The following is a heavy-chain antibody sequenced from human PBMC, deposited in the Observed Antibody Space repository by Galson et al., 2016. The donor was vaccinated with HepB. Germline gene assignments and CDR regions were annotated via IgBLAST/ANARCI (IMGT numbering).Heavy chain of an antibody. CDR1: GGSISDNSW. J-gene: IGHJ4*02. CDR2: IYQTGTA. D-gene: IGHD1-26*01. Sequence: SETLSLTCAVSGGSISDNSWWAWVRQSPGKELEWIGEIYQTGTAHYNPSFTTRGTISIDKSKNQISLRLGSVTAADTAVYYCARGTLGTTAGMAFDFWGQGTLVSVSS. V-gene: IGHV4-4*02. CDR3: ARGTLGTTAGMAFDF.